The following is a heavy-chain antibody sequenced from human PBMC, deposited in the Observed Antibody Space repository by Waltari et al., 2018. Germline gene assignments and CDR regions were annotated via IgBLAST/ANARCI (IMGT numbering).Heavy chain of an antibody. CDR3: AREWGVMVGTAGYYLDY. Sequence: EVQLVGSGGGLVKPGGSLRLSCAASAFTFSRYTMNWVRQDPGKGLEWVSSISSGSNFIYYADEVKGRFTISRDNAKNSLYLQMNSLRAEDTAVYYCAREWGVMVGTAGYYLDYWGQGTLVTVSS. D-gene: IGHD2-15*01. J-gene: IGHJ4*02. V-gene: IGHV3-21*01. CDR1: AFTFSRYT. CDR2: ISSGSNFI.